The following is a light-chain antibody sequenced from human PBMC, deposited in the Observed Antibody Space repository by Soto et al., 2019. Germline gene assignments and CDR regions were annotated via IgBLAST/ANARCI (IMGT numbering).Light chain of an antibody. CDR2: GAS. V-gene: IGKV3-15*01. CDR1: QSVGNN. Sequence: ETVMTQSPATLSASPGERATLSCRASQSVGNNIAWYQQKPGQAPRLLIYGASTRATGIPATFSGSGSGTEFTLTISSLQSEDFAVYYCQQYNNWPITFGQGTRLEIK. J-gene: IGKJ5*01. CDR3: QQYNNWPIT.